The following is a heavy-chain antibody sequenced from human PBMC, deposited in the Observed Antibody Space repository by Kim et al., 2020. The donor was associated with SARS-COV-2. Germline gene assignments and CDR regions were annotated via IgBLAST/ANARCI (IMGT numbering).Heavy chain of an antibody. CDR2: ISYDGSNK. J-gene: IGHJ1*01. D-gene: IGHD2-21*02. CDR3: AKDREHIVVVTAILFAYFQH. Sequence: GGSLRLSCAASGFTFSSYGMHWVRQAPGKGLEWVAVISYDGSNKYYADSVKGRFTISRDNSKNTLYLQMNSLRAEDTAVYYCAKDREHIVVVTAILFAYFQHWGQGTLVTVSS. CDR1: GFTFSSYG. V-gene: IGHV3-30*18.